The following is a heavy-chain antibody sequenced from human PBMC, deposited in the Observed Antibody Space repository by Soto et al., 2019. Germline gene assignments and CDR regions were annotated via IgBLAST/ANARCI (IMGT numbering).Heavy chain of an antibody. J-gene: IGHJ4*02. Sequence: QVQLVQSGAEVKKSGASVKVSCKASGYTFTSYGISWVRQAPGQGLEWMGWISVYNGNTNYAQKLQGRVTMTTDTSXSXXYMELRSLRSDDTAVYYCAREGDFWSGYKSYYFDYWGQGTLVTVSS. V-gene: IGHV1-18*01. CDR3: AREGDFWSGYKSYYFDY. CDR2: ISVYNGNT. D-gene: IGHD3-3*01. CDR1: GYTFTSYG.